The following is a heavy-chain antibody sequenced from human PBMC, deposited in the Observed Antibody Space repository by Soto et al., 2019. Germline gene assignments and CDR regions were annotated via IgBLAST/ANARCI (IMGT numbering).Heavy chain of an antibody. Sequence: QVQLVQSGAEVKRSGASVRISCKASGYTFNRHDINWVRQATGQGPEWIEWMNPNSGNTGYAQKFQGRVTMTRDSSITTAYMDLSSLTSEDTAIYYCAREGLYGSIQDNTFDIWGQGTMVSVSS. CDR3: AREGLYGSIQDNTFDI. J-gene: IGHJ3*02. D-gene: IGHD6-19*01. CDR2: MNPNSGNT. V-gene: IGHV1-8*01. CDR1: GYTFNRHD.